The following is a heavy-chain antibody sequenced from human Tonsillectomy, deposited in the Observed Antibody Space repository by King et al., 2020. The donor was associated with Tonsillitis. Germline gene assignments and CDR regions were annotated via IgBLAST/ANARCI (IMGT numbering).Heavy chain of an antibody. V-gene: IGHV4-59*08. Sequence: VQLQESGPGLVKPSETLSLTCTVSGGSIRTYYWSWIRQPPGRGLEWIGYIFDIGSTNYNPSLKSRVTISVDTSNNQFSLKLSSVTAADTAVYHCAGHLNPYCYFDLWGRGTLVTVSS. CDR1: GGSIRTYY. CDR3: AGHLNPYCYFDL. CDR2: IFDIGST. J-gene: IGHJ2*01.